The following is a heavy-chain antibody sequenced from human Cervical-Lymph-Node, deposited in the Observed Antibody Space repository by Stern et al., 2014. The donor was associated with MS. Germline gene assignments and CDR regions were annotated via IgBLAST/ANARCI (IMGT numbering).Heavy chain of an antibody. V-gene: IGHV2-5*02. J-gene: IGHJ4*02. CDR3: AHSRVKYCRGGTCYSSLFDY. CDR2: IYWVDDK. D-gene: IGHD2-15*01. Sequence: QITLKESGPTLVKPTQTVTLTCTLSGFSVTTAGVGVGWIRQPPGKALEWLALIYWVDDKLYSPSLKNRLTITKDTSKNQVVLTMTDVDPVDTATYYCAHSRVKYCRGGTCYSSLFDYWGQGTLVAVSS. CDR1: GFSVTTAGVG.